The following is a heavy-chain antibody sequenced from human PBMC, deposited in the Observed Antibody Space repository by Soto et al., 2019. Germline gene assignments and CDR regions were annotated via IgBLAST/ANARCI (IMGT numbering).Heavy chain of an antibody. Sequence: EVQLLESGGGLVQPGGSLRLSCAASGFTFSSYAMSWVRQAPGKGLEWASAISGSGGSTYYADSVKGRFTISRDNSKNTLYLQMNSLRAEDTAVYYCAKGGAYYDSSGYIWVYYFDYWGQGTLVTVSS. V-gene: IGHV3-23*01. D-gene: IGHD3-22*01. CDR2: ISGSGGST. J-gene: IGHJ4*02. CDR1: GFTFSSYA. CDR3: AKGGAYYDSSGYIWVYYFDY.